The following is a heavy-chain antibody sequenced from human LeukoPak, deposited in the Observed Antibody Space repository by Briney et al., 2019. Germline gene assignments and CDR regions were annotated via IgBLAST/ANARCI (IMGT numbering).Heavy chain of an antibody. J-gene: IGHJ4*02. CDR3: TRTALDCKNGVCYDY. CDR2: ISPYNGNT. Sequence: ASVKVSCKASGYTFTNYGLSWVRQAPGQGLEWMGWISPYNGNTNCAQKLQGRVIVTQDTSTTTAYMELRSLRSDDTAVYYCTRTALDCKNGVCYDYWGQGTLVTVSS. D-gene: IGHD2-8*01. V-gene: IGHV1-18*01. CDR1: GYTFTNYG.